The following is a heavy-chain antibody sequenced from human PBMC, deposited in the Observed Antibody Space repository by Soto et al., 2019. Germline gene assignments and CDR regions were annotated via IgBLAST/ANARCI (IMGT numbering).Heavy chain of an antibody. D-gene: IGHD4-17*01. CDR2: IYHSGST. CDR3: AREYGSPFPSNWFNP. Sequence: QVQLQESGPGLVKPSQTLSLTCTVSGGSISSGNYYWIWLRQHPGKGLEWIGDIYHSGSTYYNPSLKSRVTIPVATSKNQFALKLSSVTAADTASYYCAREYGSPFPSNWFNPWGQGTLVTVSS. V-gene: IGHV4-31*03. CDR1: GGSISSGNYY. J-gene: IGHJ5*02.